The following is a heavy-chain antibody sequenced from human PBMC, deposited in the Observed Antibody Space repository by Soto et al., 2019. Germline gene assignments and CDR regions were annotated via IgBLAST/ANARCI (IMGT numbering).Heavy chain of an antibody. D-gene: IGHD4-17*01. V-gene: IGHV4-39*01. CDR2: NYYSGTA. CDR3: ATPSRDYVGWFDP. J-gene: IGHJ5*02. CDR1: GGSIIGSGFH. Sequence: QLQLRESGPGLVKPSETLSLTCTVSGGSIIGSGFHWAWIRQPPGKGLEWIGSNYYSGTANSSPSPKSRLAICVDTSKNQFSLRLGSVTAADTAVYYGATPSRDYVGWFDPWGQGNRVTVPS.